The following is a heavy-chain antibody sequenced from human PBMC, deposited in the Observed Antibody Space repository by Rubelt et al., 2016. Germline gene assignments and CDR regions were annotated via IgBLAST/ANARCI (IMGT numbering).Heavy chain of an antibody. CDR2: INAGNGNT. CDR3: ASPPYDILTGYDYYYGMDV. Sequence: QVQLVQSGAEVKKPGASVKVSCKASGYTFTSYAMHWVRQAPGQRLEWMGWINAGNGNTKYSQKFQGRGTITRDTSASTAYMELSSLRSEDTAVYYCASPPYDILTGYDYYYGMDVWGQGTTVTVSS. V-gene: IGHV1-3*01. D-gene: IGHD3-9*01. J-gene: IGHJ6*02. CDR1: GYTFTSYA.